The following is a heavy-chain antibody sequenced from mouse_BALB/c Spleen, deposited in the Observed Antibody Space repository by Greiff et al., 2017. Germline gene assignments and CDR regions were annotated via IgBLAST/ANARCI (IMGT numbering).Heavy chain of an antibody. V-gene: IGHV1S137*01. CDR3: AREGSSLLRPFAY. D-gene: IGHD1-2*01. CDR2: ISTYYGDA. Sequence: QVQLQQSGAELVRPGVSVKISCKGSGYTFTDYAMHWVKQSHAKSLEWIGVISTYYGDASYNQKFKGKATMTVDKSSSTAYMELARLTSEDSAIYYCAREGSSLLRPFAYWGQGTLVTVSA. J-gene: IGHJ3*01. CDR1: GYTFTDYA.